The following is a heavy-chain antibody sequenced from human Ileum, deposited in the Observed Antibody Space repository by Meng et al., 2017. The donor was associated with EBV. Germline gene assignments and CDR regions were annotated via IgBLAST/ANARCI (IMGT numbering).Heavy chain of an antibody. V-gene: IGHV4-4*02. CDR1: GDSITGNSW. Sequence: QVQLQESGPGLVKPSGXLSLTCVVSGDSITGNSWWSWFRQRPGKGLEWIGQVYLSGSTHYSPSLKSRVTLSVDTSQNQFSLKLSSMTVADTAVYYCARMYCGDILSAYFDYWGQGALVTVSS. J-gene: IGHJ4*02. CDR2: VYLSGST. D-gene: IGHD2-21*01. CDR3: ARMYCGDILSAYFDY.